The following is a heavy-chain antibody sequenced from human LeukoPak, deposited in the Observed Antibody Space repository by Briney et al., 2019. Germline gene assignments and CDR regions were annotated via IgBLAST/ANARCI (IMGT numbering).Heavy chain of an antibody. D-gene: IGHD2-2*01. CDR3: ARVCSNTSCWGAFDI. CDR2: ISSSGSSI. Sequence: GGSLSLSCAASGFTFSDYYMNRIRQAPGKGLEWVSYISSSGSSIYYADSVKGRFTSSRDNAKNSLYLQMNSLRAEDTAVYYCARVCSNTSCWGAFDIWGQGTMVTVSS. V-gene: IGHV3-11*04. J-gene: IGHJ3*02. CDR1: GFTFSDYY.